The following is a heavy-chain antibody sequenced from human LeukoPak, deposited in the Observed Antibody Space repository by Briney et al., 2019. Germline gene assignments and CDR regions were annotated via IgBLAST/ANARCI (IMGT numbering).Heavy chain of an antibody. J-gene: IGHJ4*02. Sequence: SETLSLTCTVSGGSISSYYWSWIRQPPGKGLEWMGNIYYSGSTNYNSSLKSRVTISVDTSKNQISLTLRSVTAADTAVYYCARKGVSDLYYFDSWGQGTLVTVSS. CDR2: IYYSGST. D-gene: IGHD3-16*01. V-gene: IGHV4-59*08. CDR1: GGSISSYY. CDR3: ARKGVSDLYYFDS.